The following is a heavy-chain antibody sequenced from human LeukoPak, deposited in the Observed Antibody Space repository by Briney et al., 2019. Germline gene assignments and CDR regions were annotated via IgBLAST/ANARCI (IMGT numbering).Heavy chain of an antibody. V-gene: IGHV3-21*01. CDR1: GFTFNKYS. CDR2: ISSSSVYI. Sequence: GGSLRLSCAASGFTFNKYSMNWVRQAPGKGLEWVASISSSSVYIHYADLVKGRFTISRDNAKNLMFLQMNSLRVEDTAVYYCGRLWFGELYLPFDYWGQGSLVTVSS. D-gene: IGHD3-10*01. CDR3: GRLWFGELYLPFDY. J-gene: IGHJ4*02.